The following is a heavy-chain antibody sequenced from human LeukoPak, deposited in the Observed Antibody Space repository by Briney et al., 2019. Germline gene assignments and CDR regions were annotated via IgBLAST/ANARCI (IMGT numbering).Heavy chain of an antibody. CDR2: ISGSGGST. V-gene: IGHV3-23*01. CDR3: ASPAPRGYSYGSDY. D-gene: IGHD5-18*01. J-gene: IGHJ4*02. CDR1: GFTFSSYA. Sequence: GGSLRLSCAASGFTFSSYAMSWVRQAPGKGLEWVSAISGSGGSTYYADSVKGRFTISRDSSKNTLYLQMNSLRAEDTAVYYCASPAPRGYSYGSDYWGQGTLVTVSS.